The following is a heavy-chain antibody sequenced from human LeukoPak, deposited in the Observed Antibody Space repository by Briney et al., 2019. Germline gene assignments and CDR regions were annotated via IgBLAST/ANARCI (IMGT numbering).Heavy chain of an antibody. CDR2: IYSGGST. CDR3: AKDFAAATAMYYFDY. Sequence: PGGSLRLSCAASGFTVSSNYMSWVRQAPGKGLEWVSVIYSGGSTYYADSVKGRFTISRDNSKNTLYLQMSSLRVEDTAVYYCAKDFAAATAMYYFDYGGRETLVTVP. V-gene: IGHV3-53*05. D-gene: IGHD1-26*01. J-gene: IGHJ4*02. CDR1: GFTVSSNY.